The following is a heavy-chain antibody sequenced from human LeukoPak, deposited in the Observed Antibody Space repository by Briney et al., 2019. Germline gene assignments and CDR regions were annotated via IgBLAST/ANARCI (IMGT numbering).Heavy chain of an antibody. Sequence: ASVKVSCKASGYTFTGYYMHWVRQAPGQGLEWMGWIDPNSGGTNYAQKFQGRVTMTRGTSISTAYMELSRLRSDDTAVYYCARVKVWSGYPVDYWGQGTLVTVSS. V-gene: IGHV1-2*02. CDR2: IDPNSGGT. CDR3: ARVKVWSGYPVDY. D-gene: IGHD3-3*01. CDR1: GYTFTGYY. J-gene: IGHJ4*02.